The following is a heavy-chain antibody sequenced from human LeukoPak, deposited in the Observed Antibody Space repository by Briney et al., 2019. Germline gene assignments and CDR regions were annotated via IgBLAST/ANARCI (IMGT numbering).Heavy chain of an antibody. D-gene: IGHD4-11*01. J-gene: IGHJ6*03. CDR2: ISSSGSTI. CDR3: ARCYSNYIDYYYMDV. CDR1: GFTFNSYE. V-gene: IGHV3-48*03. Sequence: GGSLRLSCAASGFTFNSYEMNWVRQAPGKWLEWVSYISSSGSTIYYADSVKGRFTISRDNAKNSLYVQMNSLRAEDTAVYYCARCYSNYIDYYYMDVWGKGTTVTVSS.